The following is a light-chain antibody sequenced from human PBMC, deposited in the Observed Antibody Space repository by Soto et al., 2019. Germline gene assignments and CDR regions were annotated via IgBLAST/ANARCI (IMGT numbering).Light chain of an antibody. Sequence: EIVLTPSPGTLSLSPGERATLSCRASQSVSSSYLAWYQQKPGQAPRLLIYGASSRAIGIPDRFSGSGSGTDFTLTISRLEPEDFAVYYCQQYGSSPWTFGQGTKVDIK. CDR1: QSVSSSY. CDR3: QQYGSSPWT. V-gene: IGKV3-20*01. J-gene: IGKJ1*01. CDR2: GAS.